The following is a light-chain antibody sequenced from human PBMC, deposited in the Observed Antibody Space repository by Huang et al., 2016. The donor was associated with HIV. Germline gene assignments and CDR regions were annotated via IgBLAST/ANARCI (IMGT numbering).Light chain of an antibody. Sequence: DIVMTQSPDSLAVSLGERATINCKSSQSVLYSPNNKNYLAWYQQKPGQPPKLLIDWASTRESGVPERFSGSGSGTDFTHTISSLQAEDLAVYYCQQYYSPPYTFGQGTKLEIK. CDR2: WAS. V-gene: IGKV4-1*01. CDR1: QSVLYSPNNKNY. CDR3: QQYYSPPYT. J-gene: IGKJ2*01.